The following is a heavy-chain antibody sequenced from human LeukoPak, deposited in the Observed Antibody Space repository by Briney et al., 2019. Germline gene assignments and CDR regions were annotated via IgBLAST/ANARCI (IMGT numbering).Heavy chain of an antibody. CDR3: ARSQMATITWGYFDY. Sequence: GGSLRLSCAASGFIFSSYGMHWVRQAPGKGRAGVAFIRYDGSNKYYADSVKGRFTISRDNAKNSLYLQMNSLRAEDTAVYYCARSQMATITWGYFDYWGQGTLVTVSS. J-gene: IGHJ4*02. CDR1: GFIFSSYG. V-gene: IGHV3-30*02. CDR2: IRYDGSNK. D-gene: IGHD5-24*01.